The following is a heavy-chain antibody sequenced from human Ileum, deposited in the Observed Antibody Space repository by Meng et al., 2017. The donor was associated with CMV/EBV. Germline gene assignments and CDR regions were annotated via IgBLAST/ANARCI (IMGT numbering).Heavy chain of an antibody. Sequence: GGSLRPSCVASGSTFSAYGMHWVRQAPGKGLEWVAFIRNDGSIKYYGDSVKGRLTISRDNPKNTLYLQMNSLRTEETAIYYCTTDNSGSYFPVDYWGQGTLVTVSS. V-gene: IGHV3-30*02. CDR1: GSTFSAYG. J-gene: IGHJ4*02. CDR3: TTDNSGSYFPVDY. D-gene: IGHD3-10*01. CDR2: IRNDGSIK.